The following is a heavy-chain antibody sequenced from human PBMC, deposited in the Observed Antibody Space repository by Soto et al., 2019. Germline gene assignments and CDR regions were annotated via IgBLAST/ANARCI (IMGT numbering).Heavy chain of an antibody. CDR2: IYYSGST. Sequence: QLQLQESGPGLVKPSETLSLTCTVSGGSISSSSYYWGWIRQPPGKGLEWIGSIYYSGSTYYNPSLKSRVTISVDTSKNQFSLKLSSVTAADTAVYYCARFTPGPYQDAFDIWGQGTMVTVSS. V-gene: IGHV4-39*01. J-gene: IGHJ3*02. CDR1: GGSISSSSYY. CDR3: ARFTPGPYQDAFDI.